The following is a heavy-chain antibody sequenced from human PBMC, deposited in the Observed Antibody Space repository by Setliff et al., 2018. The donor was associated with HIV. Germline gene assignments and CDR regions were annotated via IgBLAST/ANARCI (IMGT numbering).Heavy chain of an antibody. D-gene: IGHD6-13*01. CDR2: INHSGTT. J-gene: IGHJ6*03. Sequence: SETLSLTCTVSGGPLSGYFWTWIRQTPDKGLEWIGDINHSGTTNYNLSLKSRTTLSLDTSKNQLSLKLTSVVAADTGLYFCARGRDASTWYLSHFYSYYYLDVCGNGTTVTV. V-gene: IGHV4-34*01. CDR3: ARGRDASTWYLSHFYSYYYLDV. CDR1: GGPLSGYF.